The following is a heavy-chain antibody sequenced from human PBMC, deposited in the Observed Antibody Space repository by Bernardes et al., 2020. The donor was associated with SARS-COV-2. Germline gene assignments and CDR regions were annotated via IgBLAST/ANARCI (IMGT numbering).Heavy chain of an antibody. J-gene: IGHJ4*02. D-gene: IGHD1-7*01. Sequence: TLSLTCTVSGGSISSGGYYWSWIRQHPGKGLEWIGYIYYSGSTYYNPSLKSRVTISVDTSKNQFSLKLSSVTAADTAVYYCARDGGITGTSDYWGQGTLVTVSS. V-gene: IGHV4-31*03. CDR1: GGSISSGGYY. CDR3: ARDGGITGTSDY. CDR2: IYYSGST.